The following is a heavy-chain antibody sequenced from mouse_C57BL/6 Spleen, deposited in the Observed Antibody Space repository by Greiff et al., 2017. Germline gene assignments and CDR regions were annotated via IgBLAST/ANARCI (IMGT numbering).Heavy chain of an antibody. D-gene: IGHD2-3*01. J-gene: IGHJ2*01. CDR2: ISSGGDYI. Sequence: DVHLVESGAGLVKPGGSLKLSCAASGFTFSSYAMSWVRQTPEKRLEWVAYISSGGDYIYYADTVKGRFTISSDNARNTLYLQMSSLKSEDTAMYYCTRDGRGGYFDYWGQGTTLTVSS. CDR1: GFTFSSYA. V-gene: IGHV5-9-1*02. CDR3: TRDGRGGYFDY.